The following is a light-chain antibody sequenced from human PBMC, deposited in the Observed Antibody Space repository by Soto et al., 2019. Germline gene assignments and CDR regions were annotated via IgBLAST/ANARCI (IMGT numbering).Light chain of an antibody. CDR2: RVS. Sequence: EIVMTQSPATLSVSPGERATLSCRASQSVSINLAWYQHKPGQAPRLLIYRVSTRATGIPGRFSGSGSWTEFTLTISSLQSEDFAVYYCQQHNNWPLTFGGGTKVEIK. CDR1: QSVSIN. J-gene: IGKJ4*01. V-gene: IGKV3-15*01. CDR3: QQHNNWPLT.